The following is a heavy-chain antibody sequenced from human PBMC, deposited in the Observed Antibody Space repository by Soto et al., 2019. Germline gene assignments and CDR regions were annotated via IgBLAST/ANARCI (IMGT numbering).Heavy chain of an antibody. J-gene: IGHJ4*02. CDR3: AKENFFGVGTQLNYFDY. CDR2: ITGSGRTS. Sequence: EVQLLESGGGLEQLGGSLRLSCTASGLTFTSFAMTWVRQAPGKGLEWVSTITGSGRTSYYADSVKGRFIISRDNSKSTLFLQMNSLRAEDTAVYYCAKENFFGVGTQLNYFDYWGQGTLVTVSS. CDR1: GLTFTSFA. D-gene: IGHD3-3*01. V-gene: IGHV3-23*01.